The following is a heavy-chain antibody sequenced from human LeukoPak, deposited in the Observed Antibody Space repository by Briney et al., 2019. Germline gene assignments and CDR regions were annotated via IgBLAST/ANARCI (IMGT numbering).Heavy chain of an antibody. J-gene: IGHJ6*02. CDR3: ARGAPPYSSGWYFFYYYYSMDV. CDR1: GFTFSSYW. Sequence: GGSLRLSCAASGFTFSSYWMHWVRQAPGKGLVWVSRINSDGSSTSYADSVKGRFTISRDNAKNTLYLQMNSLRAEDTAVYYCARGAPPYSSGWYFFYYYYSMDVWGQGTTVTVSS. D-gene: IGHD6-19*01. CDR2: INSDGSST. V-gene: IGHV3-74*01.